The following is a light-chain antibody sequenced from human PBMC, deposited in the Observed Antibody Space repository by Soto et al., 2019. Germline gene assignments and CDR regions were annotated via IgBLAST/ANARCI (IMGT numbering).Light chain of an antibody. CDR2: DVT. CDR3: CSYTSSTTRV. V-gene: IGLV2-14*03. J-gene: IGLJ3*02. CDR1: SSDVGGYNY. Sequence: QSALTQPASVSGSPGQSITISCTGTSSDVGGYNYVSWYQQHQGKAPKLMIYDVTNRPSGVSNRFSGSKSGNTASLTISGLQAEDEADYYCCSYTSSTTRVFGGGTKLTVL.